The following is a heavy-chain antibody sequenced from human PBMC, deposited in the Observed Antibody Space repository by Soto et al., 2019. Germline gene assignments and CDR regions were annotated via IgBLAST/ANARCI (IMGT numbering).Heavy chain of an antibody. Sequence: GGPLRLSCAVSGFSFSTYAMHWVRRAPGKRLEFVSVIAYHGSSAFYAESLKGRFTVSRDNSRNTLYLHMNNLRPEDSATYYCVKDRTPDWNYPGMDVWGQGTTVTVSS. CDR2: IAYHGSSA. CDR1: GFSFSTYA. J-gene: IGHJ6*02. V-gene: IGHV3-64D*08. D-gene: IGHD2-21*01. CDR3: VKDRTPDWNYPGMDV.